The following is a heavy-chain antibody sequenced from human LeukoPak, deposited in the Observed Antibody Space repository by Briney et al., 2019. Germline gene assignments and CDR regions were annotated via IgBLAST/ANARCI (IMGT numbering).Heavy chain of an antibody. V-gene: IGHV4-39*01. Sequence: PSETLSLTCTVSGGSISSSSYYWGWIRQPPGKGLEWIGSIYYSGSTYYNPSLKSRVTISVDTSKNQFSLKLSSVTAADTAVYYCASDVYGDYSDYWGQGTLVTVSS. CDR3: ASDVYGDYSDY. J-gene: IGHJ4*02. CDR1: GGSISSSSYY. D-gene: IGHD4-17*01. CDR2: IYYSGST.